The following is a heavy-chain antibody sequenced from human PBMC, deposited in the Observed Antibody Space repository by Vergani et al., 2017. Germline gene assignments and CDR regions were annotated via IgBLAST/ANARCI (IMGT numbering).Heavy chain of an antibody. D-gene: IGHD6-13*01. Sequence: QVQLQQWGAGLLKPSETLSLTCAVYGGSFSGYYWSWIRQPPGKGLEWIGEINHSGSTNYNPSLKSRVTISVDTSKNQFSLKLSSVTAAATAVYYCARVSSIAAAAWGQGTLVTVSS. CDR3: ARVSSIAAAA. V-gene: IGHV4-34*01. CDR2: INHSGST. CDR1: GGSFSGYY. J-gene: IGHJ5*02.